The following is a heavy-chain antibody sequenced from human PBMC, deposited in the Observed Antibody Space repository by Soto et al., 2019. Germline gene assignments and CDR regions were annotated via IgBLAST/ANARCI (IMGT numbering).Heavy chain of an antibody. V-gene: IGHV2-5*02. CDR1: GFSLSTSGVG. CDR2: IYWDDDK. Sequence: QITLKESGPPLVKPTQTLTLTCTFSGFSLSTSGVGVGWIRQPPGKALEWLALIYWDDDKRYSPSLKSRLTITKDTSKNQVALTMTNMDPVDTATYYCVHLTVHYGMDVWGQGTTVTVSS. J-gene: IGHJ6*02. D-gene: IGHD4-17*01. CDR3: VHLTVHYGMDV.